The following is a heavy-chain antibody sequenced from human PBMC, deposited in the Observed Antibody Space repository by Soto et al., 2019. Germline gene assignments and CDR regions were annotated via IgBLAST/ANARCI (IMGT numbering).Heavy chain of an antibody. CDR2: INHSGST. CDR1: GGSFSGYY. V-gene: IGHV4-34*01. Sequence: TSETLSLTCAVYGGSFSGYYWSWIRQPPGKGLEWIGEINHSGSTNYNPSLKSRVTISVDTSKNQFSLKLSSVTAADTAVYYCAAIRGYSGYDVAQWFDYWGQGTLVTVSS. J-gene: IGHJ4*02. CDR3: AAIRGYSGYDVAQWFDY. D-gene: IGHD5-12*01.